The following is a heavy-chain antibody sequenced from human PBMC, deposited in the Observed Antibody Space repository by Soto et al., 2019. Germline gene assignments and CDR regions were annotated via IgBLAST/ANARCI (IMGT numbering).Heavy chain of an antibody. CDR3: ARDRYGGYSGYDYYFDY. J-gene: IGHJ4*02. CDR1: GFSISSYY. Sequence: AETLSLTCAVSGFSISSYYLNWVRQPPGKGLEWIGYIYYSGSTNYNPSLKSRVTISVDTSKNKFSLKLNSVTAADTAVYYCARDRYGGYSGYDYYFDYWGQGTLVTVSS. CDR2: IYYSGST. V-gene: IGHV4-59*01. D-gene: IGHD5-12*01.